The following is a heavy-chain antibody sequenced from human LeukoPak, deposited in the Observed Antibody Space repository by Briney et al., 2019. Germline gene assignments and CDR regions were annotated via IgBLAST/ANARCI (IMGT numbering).Heavy chain of an antibody. CDR2: ISGSGGDT. D-gene: IGHD2-15*01. V-gene: IGHV3-23*01. CDR1: GFTFSTYA. J-gene: IGHJ6*02. Sequence: GGSLRLSCAASGFTFSTYAMTWVRQAPGKGLEWVSVISGSGGDTYYADSLKGRFTISRDNSKNTLYLQMSSLRAEDTALYYCARPGGYCSGGSCSQGYYYYGMDVWGQGTTVTVS. CDR3: ARPGGYCSGGSCSQGYYYYGMDV.